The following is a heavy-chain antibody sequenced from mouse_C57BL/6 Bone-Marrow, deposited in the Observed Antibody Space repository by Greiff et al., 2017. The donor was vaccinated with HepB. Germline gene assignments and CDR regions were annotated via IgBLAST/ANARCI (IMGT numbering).Heavy chain of an antibody. CDR3: AREDAGYGMDY. CDR1: GYTFTSYW. Sequence: VQLQQPGAELVSPGTSVKLSCKASGYTFTSYWMHWVKQRPGQGLEWIGMIDPSDSYTNYNQKLKGKATLNVATSSSTAYMQLNSRTSEDSAVYDCAREDAGYGMDYWGQGTSVTVSS. J-gene: IGHJ4*01. CDR2: IDPSDSYT. V-gene: IGHV1-59*01.